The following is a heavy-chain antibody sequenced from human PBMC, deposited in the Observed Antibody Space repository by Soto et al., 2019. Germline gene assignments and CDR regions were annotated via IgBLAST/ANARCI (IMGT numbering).Heavy chain of an antibody. D-gene: IGHD4-17*01. CDR2: IYYSGST. CDR3: ARVYGDYVLIGRWYFDL. Sequence: QVQLQESGPGLVKPSQTLSLTCTVSGGSISSGGYYWSWIRQHPGKGLEWIGYIYYSGSTYYNPSLKSRVTISVDTSKDRFSVKLSSVAAADTAVYYCARVYGDYVLIGRWYFDLWGRGTLGTVSS. J-gene: IGHJ2*01. V-gene: IGHV4-31*03. CDR1: GGSISSGGYY.